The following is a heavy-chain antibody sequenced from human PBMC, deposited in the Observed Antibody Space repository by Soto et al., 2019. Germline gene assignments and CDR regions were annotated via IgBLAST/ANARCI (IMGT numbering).Heavy chain of an antibody. V-gene: IGHV4-59*01. CDR1: GASIAGSL. Sequence: QVQLQESGPGLVKPSETLSLTCTVSGASIAGSLWTWIRQPPGKGLEWIGYIDYNGGTNYDPSLDSRVTISADTSKRQFYLKVNAVTAADNAVDYWARDPLDDHTGYDYWGQGILVTVSS. D-gene: IGHD5-12*01. J-gene: IGHJ4*02. CDR3: ARDPLDDHTGYDY. CDR2: IDYNGGT.